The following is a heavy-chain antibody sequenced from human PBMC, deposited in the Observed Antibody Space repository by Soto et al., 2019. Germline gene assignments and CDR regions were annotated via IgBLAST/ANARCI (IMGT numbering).Heavy chain of an antibody. J-gene: IGHJ4*02. D-gene: IGHD3-22*01. V-gene: IGHV1-69*01. CDR1: GGTFSSYA. CDR2: IIPIFGTA. CDR3: ASHSSGYQRSPFDY. Sequence: QVQLVQSGAEVKKPGSSVKVSCKASGGTFSSYAISWVRQAPGQGLEWMGGIIPIFGTANYAQKFQGRVKITADESTSKAYMGLSSLRSEDTAVYYCASHSSGYQRSPFDYWGQGTLVTVSS.